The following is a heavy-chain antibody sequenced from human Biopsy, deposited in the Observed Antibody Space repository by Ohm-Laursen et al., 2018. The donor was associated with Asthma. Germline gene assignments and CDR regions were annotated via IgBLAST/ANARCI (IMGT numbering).Heavy chain of an antibody. CDR1: GFSFSNYD. J-gene: IGHJ4*02. CDR3: AKEVFPGWELRRGPDS. CDR2: ISFDGTNR. Sequence: SLRLSCAAPGFSFSNYDMHWVRQAPGKGLDWVAVISFDGTNRNYTDSVKGRFTISRDNSRNTLHLEMNSLRAEDTAVYFCAKEVFPGWELRRGPDSWGQGTLVTVSS. V-gene: IGHV3-30*18. D-gene: IGHD1-26*01.